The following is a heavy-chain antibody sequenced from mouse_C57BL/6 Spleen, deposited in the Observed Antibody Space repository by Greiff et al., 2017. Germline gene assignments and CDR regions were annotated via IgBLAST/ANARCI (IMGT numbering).Heavy chain of an antibody. J-gene: IGHJ4*01. CDR3: ARSLYDYDEFYAMDY. V-gene: IGHV1-26*01. CDR1: GYTFTDYY. CDR2: INPNNGGT. Sequence: EVKLQQSGPELVKPGASVKISCKASGYTFTDYYMNWVKQSHGKSLEWIGDINPNNGGTSYNQKFKGKATLTVDKSSSTAYMELRSLTSEDSAVYYCARSLYDYDEFYAMDYWGQGTSVTVSS. D-gene: IGHD2-4*01.